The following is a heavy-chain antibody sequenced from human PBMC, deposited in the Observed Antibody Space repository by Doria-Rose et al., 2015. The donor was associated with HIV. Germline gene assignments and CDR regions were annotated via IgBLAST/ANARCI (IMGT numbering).Heavy chain of an antibody. J-gene: IGHJ4*02. CDR3: ARIKSSRWYHKYYFDF. CDR2: IFPDDDR. CDR1: GVSLSSPGMG. D-gene: IGHD6-13*01. V-gene: IGHV2-26*01. Sequence: ESGPVLVKPTETLTLTCTVSGVSLSSPGMGVSWIRQPPGKALEWLANIFPDDDRSYKTALKSSRTISSGSSKSQVVLTMTDMDPVDTATYYCARIKSSRWYHKYYFDFWGQGTLVIVSA.